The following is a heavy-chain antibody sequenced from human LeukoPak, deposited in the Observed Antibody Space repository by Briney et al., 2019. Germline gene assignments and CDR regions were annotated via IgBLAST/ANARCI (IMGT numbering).Heavy chain of an antibody. Sequence: PGGSLRLSCAASGFTLSGYWMSWVRQLPGKGLEWVANIKQDAGGIRYVDSVKGRFTISRDNAKNSVYLQMNSLRAEDTGVYYCARLGSSWDLFDFWGQGTLVTVSS. V-gene: IGHV3-7*01. D-gene: IGHD6-13*01. J-gene: IGHJ4*02. CDR3: ARLGSSWDLFDF. CDR1: GFTLSGYW. CDR2: IKQDAGGI.